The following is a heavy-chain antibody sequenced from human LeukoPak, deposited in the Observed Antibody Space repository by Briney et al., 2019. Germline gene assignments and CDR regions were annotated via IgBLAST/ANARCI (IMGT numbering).Heavy chain of an antibody. V-gene: IGHV3-23*01. Sequence: WGSLRLSCAASGFTFSRHWMHWVRQAPGKGLEWVSAISGSGGSTYYADSVKGRFTISRDNSKNTLYLQMNSLRAEDTAVYYCAKRSLFWSGFLDYWGQGTLVTVSS. CDR1: GFTFSRHW. J-gene: IGHJ4*02. D-gene: IGHD3-3*01. CDR2: ISGSGGST. CDR3: AKRSLFWSGFLDY.